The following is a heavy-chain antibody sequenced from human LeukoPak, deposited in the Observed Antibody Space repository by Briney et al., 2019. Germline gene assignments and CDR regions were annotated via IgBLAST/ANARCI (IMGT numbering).Heavy chain of an antibody. D-gene: IGHD3-22*01. CDR3: ASRTYYYDSSGQDRAFDI. CDR2: IYSGGST. Sequence: PGGSLRLSCAASGFTFSSYGMHWVRQAPGKGLEWVSVIYSGGSTYYADSVKGRFTISRDNSKNTLYLQMNSLRAEDTAVYYCASRTYYYDSSGQDRAFDIWGQGTMVTVSS. CDR1: GFTFSSYG. V-gene: IGHV3-NL1*01. J-gene: IGHJ3*02.